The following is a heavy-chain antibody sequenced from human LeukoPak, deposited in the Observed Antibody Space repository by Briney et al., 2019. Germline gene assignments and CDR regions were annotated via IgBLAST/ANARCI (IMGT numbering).Heavy chain of an antibody. J-gene: IGHJ3*02. V-gene: IGHV4-39*07. D-gene: IGHD1-7*01. Sequence: PSGTLSLTCTVSGGSISSSSYYWGWIRQPPGKGLEWIGSIYYSGSTYYNPSLKSRVTISVDTSKNQFSLKLSSVTAADTAVYYCARVGITGTTRGAFDIWGQGTMVTVSS. CDR1: GGSISSSSYY. CDR2: IYYSGST. CDR3: ARVGITGTTRGAFDI.